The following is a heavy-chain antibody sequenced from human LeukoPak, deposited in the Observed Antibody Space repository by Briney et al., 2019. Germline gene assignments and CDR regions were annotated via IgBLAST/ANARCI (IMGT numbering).Heavy chain of an antibody. CDR1: GFTFDDYA. V-gene: IGHV3-9*01. J-gene: IGHJ6*02. CDR2: ISWNSGSI. CDR3: AKEKGRIVAYYYGMDV. D-gene: IGHD3-22*01. Sequence: GGSLRLSCAASGFTFDDYAMHWVRQAPGKGLEWVSGISWNSGSIGYADSVKGRFTISRDNAKNSLYLQMNSLRAEDTALYYCAKEKGRIVAYYYGMDVWGQGTTVTVSS.